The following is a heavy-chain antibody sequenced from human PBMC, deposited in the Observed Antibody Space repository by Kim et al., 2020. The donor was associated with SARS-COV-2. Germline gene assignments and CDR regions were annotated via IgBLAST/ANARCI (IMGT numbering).Heavy chain of an antibody. V-gene: IGHV1-18*04. CDR2: ISGYNGNT. Sequence: ASVKVSCKASGYTFTTYGISWVRQAPGQGLEWVGWISGYNGNTNYAQKLQGRVTMATDTATSTAYMELRSLRYDDTAVYYCARDSQARGGQQLNYWGQGTLVTVSS. CDR1: GYTFTTYG. D-gene: IGHD6-13*01. CDR3: ARDSQARGGQQLNY. J-gene: IGHJ4*02.